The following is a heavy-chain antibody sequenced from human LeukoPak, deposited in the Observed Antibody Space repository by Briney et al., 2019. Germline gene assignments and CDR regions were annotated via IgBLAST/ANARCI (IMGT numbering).Heavy chain of an antibody. Sequence: GASVKVSCKASGYTFTSYAMNWVRQAPGQVLEWMGWINTNTGNPTYAQGFTGRFVFSLDTSVSTAYLQTSSLKAEDTAVYYCGRKIVVVPAAMREAYYYMDVWGKGTTVTVSS. CDR2: INTNTGNP. CDR3: GRKIVVVPAAMREAYYYMDV. V-gene: IGHV7-4-1*02. D-gene: IGHD2-2*01. CDR1: GYTFTSYA. J-gene: IGHJ6*03.